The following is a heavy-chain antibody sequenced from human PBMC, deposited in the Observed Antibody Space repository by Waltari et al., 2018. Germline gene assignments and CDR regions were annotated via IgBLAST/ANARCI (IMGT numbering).Heavy chain of an antibody. CDR3: AKSGAGATGLDY. Sequence: EVQLVESGGGLVQPGRSLRLSCAASGCTFDDYAMHWGRQAPGKGLEWVSGSSWNSGSIGYADSVKGRFTISRDNAKNSLYLQMNSLRAEDTALYYCAKSGAGATGLDYWGQGTLVTVSS. D-gene: IGHD1-26*01. V-gene: IGHV3-9*01. CDR2: SSWNSGSI. J-gene: IGHJ4*02. CDR1: GCTFDDYA.